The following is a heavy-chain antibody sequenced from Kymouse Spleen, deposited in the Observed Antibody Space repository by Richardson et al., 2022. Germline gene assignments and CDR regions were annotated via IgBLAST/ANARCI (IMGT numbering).Heavy chain of an antibody. Sequence: QVQLVESGGGVVQPGRSLRLSCAASGFTFSSYGMHWVRQAPGKGLEWVAVISYDGSNKYYADSVKGRFTISRDNSKNTLYLQMNSLRAEDTAVYYCAKDRGSGW*LLLLRYGRLGPRDHGHRLL. CDR2: ISYDGSNK. CDR3: AKDRGSGW*LLLLRYGR. CDR1: GFTFSSYG. J-gene: IGHJ6*02. D-gene: IGHD6-19*01. V-gene: IGHV3-30*18.